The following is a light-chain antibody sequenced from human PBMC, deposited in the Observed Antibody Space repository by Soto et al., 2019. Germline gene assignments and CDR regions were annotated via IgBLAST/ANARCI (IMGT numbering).Light chain of an antibody. CDR1: QSVSSSY. J-gene: IGKJ4*01. Sequence: EIVLTQSPGTLSLSPGERATLSCRASQSVSSSYLAWYQQKPGQAPRLLTYDASSRATGIPDRVSGSGSGTDFTLTISRLESEDFAVYYCKQYGSSLLTFGGGTKVEIK. CDR2: DAS. V-gene: IGKV3-20*01. CDR3: KQYGSSLLT.